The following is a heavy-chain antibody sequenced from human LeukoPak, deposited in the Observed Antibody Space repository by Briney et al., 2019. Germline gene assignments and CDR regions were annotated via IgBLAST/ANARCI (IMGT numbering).Heavy chain of an antibody. Sequence: GSLRLSCAASGFTFSSYAMSWVRQAPGKGLEWLGYIYNTGRTNYNASLNSRVTISLDTSKNQFSLKLSSLTAADTAMYYCASLYCTRTSCYFLDPWGQGTLVIVSS. D-gene: IGHD2-2*01. CDR2: IYNTGRT. CDR1: GFTFSSYA. CDR3: ASLYCTRTSCYFLDP. J-gene: IGHJ5*02. V-gene: IGHV4-59*01.